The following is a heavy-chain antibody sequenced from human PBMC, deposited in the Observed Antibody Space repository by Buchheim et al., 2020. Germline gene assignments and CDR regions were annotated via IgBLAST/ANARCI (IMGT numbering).Heavy chain of an antibody. CDR2: INGDGRST. Sequence: EVQLVESGGGLVQPGGSLRLSCAAPGFTFSSNPMHWVRQTPGKGLVWVSQINGDGRSTNYADSVKGRFTISRDNAKNTLYLQMNSLRAEDTAVYYCARYSTTAPFDYWGQGTL. CDR1: GFTFSSNP. J-gene: IGHJ4*02. CDR3: ARYSTTAPFDY. D-gene: IGHD4-17*01. V-gene: IGHV3-74*01.